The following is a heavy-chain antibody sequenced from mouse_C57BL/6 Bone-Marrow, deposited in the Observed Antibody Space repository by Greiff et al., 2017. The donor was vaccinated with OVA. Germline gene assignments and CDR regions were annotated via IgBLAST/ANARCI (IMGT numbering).Heavy chain of an antibody. CDR3: TTRTTVADY. J-gene: IGHJ2*01. CDR2: IDPENGDT. V-gene: IGHV14-4*01. Sequence: EVQLQESGAELVRPGASVELSCTASGFNIKDDYMHWVKQRPEQGLEWIGWIDPENGDTEYASKFQGKATITADTSSNTAYLQLSSLTSEDTAVYYCTTRTTVADYWGQGTTLTVSS. CDR1: GFNIKDDY. D-gene: IGHD1-1*01.